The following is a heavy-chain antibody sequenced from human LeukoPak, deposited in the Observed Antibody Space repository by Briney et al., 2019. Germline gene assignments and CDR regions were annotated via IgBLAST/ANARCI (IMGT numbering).Heavy chain of an antibody. CDR1: GYSISSGYS. CDR3: VAAVTMANSFDP. Sequence: SETLSLTCAVSGYSISSGYSWGWIRQPPGKGLEWIGGIYHSGSTYYHPSLKSRVTTSVDTSKNQFSLKLSSVTAADTAVYYCVAAVTMANSFDPWGQRTLVTVSP. D-gene: IGHD4-17*01. J-gene: IGHJ5*02. CDR2: IYHSGST. V-gene: IGHV4-38-2*01.